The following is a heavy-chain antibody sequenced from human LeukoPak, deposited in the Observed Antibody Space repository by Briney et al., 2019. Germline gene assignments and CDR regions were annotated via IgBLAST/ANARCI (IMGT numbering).Heavy chain of an antibody. CDR3: ARTTEGYVRGPGYSYYYYMDV. CDR2: IYYSGST. Sequence: SETLSLTCTVSGDSISNYYWSWIRQPPGKGLEWIGYIYYSGSTNYNPSLKSRVTISVDTSKNQFFLKLSSVTAADTAVYYCARTTEGYVRGPGYSYYYYMDVWGKGTTVTISS. CDR1: GDSISNYY. V-gene: IGHV4-59*01. D-gene: IGHD3-16*01. J-gene: IGHJ6*03.